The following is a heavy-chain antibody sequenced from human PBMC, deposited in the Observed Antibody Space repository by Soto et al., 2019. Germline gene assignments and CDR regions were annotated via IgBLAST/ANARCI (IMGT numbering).Heavy chain of an antibody. J-gene: IGHJ6*02. CDR2: IIPIFGTA. CDR3: ARPPYYYDSSGYRDYYYYGMDV. V-gene: IGHV1-69*12. Sequence: QVQLVQSGAEVKKPGSSVKVSCKASGGTFSSYAISWVRQAPGQGLEWMGGIIPIFGTANYAQKFQGRVTITADESTSTAYMELSSLRSEDTAVYYCARPPYYYDSSGYRDYYYYGMDVWGQGTTVTVSS. CDR1: GGTFSSYA. D-gene: IGHD3-22*01.